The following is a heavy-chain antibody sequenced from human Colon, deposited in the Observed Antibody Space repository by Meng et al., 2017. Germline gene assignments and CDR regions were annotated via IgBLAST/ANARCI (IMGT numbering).Heavy chain of an antibody. CDR2: IYYSGGT. Sequence: SETLSLTCTVSGGSISSYYWSWIRQPPGKGREWIGYIYYSGGTNYNPSLKSRVTISVDTSKNQFSLKLSSVTAADTAVYYCARGGGGLPADYYYYGMDVWGQGTTVTVSS. CDR3: ARGGGGLPADYYYYGMDV. D-gene: IGHD3-16*01. J-gene: IGHJ6*02. CDR1: GGSISSYY. V-gene: IGHV4-59*01.